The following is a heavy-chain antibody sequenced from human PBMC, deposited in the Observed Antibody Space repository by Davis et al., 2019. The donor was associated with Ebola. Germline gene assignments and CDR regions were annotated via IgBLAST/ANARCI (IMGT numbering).Heavy chain of an antibody. CDR1: GGTFSSYA. J-gene: IGHJ5*02. CDR2: ISAYNGNT. CDR3: ARGGGVVVPDNWFDH. Sequence: ASVQVSCKASGGTFSSYAISWVRQAPGQGLEWMGWISAYNGNTNYAQKLQGRVTMTTDTSTSTAYMELRSLRSDDTAVYYCARGGGVVVPDNWFDHWGQGTLVTVSS. D-gene: IGHD2-2*01. V-gene: IGHV1-18*01.